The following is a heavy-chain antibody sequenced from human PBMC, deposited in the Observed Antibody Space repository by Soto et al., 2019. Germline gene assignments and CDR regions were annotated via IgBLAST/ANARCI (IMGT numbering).Heavy chain of an antibody. Sequence: QVQLVQSGAEVQKPGASVKVSCKASGYTFSDYNIHWVRQAPGQGLEWMGWINPKTGVTNYAQKFLGWLTLTRDTSISTAYMGLNRLRSDDTATYYCVRGTILMVHYNFGMDVWGQGTTVIVSS. CDR2: INPKTGVT. V-gene: IGHV1-2*04. CDR1: GYTFSDYN. CDR3: VRGTILMVHYNFGMDV. D-gene: IGHD2-8*01. J-gene: IGHJ6*02.